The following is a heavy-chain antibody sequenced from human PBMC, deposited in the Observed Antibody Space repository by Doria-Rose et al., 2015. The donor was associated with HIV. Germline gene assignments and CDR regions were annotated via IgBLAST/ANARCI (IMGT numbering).Heavy chain of an antibody. CDR3: ATGVTLDY. V-gene: IGHV3-21*01. Sequence: VQLVQSGGGLVRPAGSLRLSCASSGFTFSIHRINWVRHAPATGLECVSSISSTSAYINYADSVRGRFTISRDNARNSLYLQMDSLRAEDTAIYYCATGVTLDYWGQGTLVTVSS. D-gene: IGHD3-10*01. CDR1: GFTFSIHR. CDR2: ISSTSAYI. J-gene: IGHJ4*02.